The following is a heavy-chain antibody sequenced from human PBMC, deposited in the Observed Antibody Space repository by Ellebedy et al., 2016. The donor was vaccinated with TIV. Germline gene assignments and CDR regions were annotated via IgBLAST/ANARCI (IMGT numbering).Heavy chain of an antibody. J-gene: IGHJ5*02. V-gene: IGHV1-2*02. CDR3: AREVYGDSLNWFDP. CDR2: INPDSGVT. D-gene: IGHD4-17*01. Sequence: ASVKVSCKASGYTFTANYVHWVRQAPGQGLEWMGWINPDSGVTNFAQNFQGRVTMTTDTSTSTAYMELSSLRSDDTAVYYCAREVYGDSLNWFDPWGQGTLVTVSS. CDR1: GYTFTANY.